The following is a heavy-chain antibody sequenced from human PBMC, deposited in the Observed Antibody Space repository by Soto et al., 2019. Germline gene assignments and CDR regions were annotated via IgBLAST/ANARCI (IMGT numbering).Heavy chain of an antibody. J-gene: IGHJ4*02. Sequence: GASVKVSCKASGYTFTSYDINWVRQATGQGLEWMGWMNPNSGNTGYAQKFQGRVTMTRDTSINTAYMELSSLRSEDTAVYYCAREVAGRSHQPIAFWGQGTLVTVSS. CDR2: MNPNSGNT. V-gene: IGHV1-8*01. D-gene: IGHD2-15*01. CDR3: AREVAGRSHQPIAF. CDR1: GYTFTSYD.